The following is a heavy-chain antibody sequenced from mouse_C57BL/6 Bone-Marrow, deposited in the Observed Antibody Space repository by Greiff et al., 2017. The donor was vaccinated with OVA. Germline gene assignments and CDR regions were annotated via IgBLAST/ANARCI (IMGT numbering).Heavy chain of an antibody. D-gene: IGHD2-3*01. CDR2: ISSGGSYT. V-gene: IGHV5-6*01. Sequence: EVQLQESGGDLVKPGGSLKLSCAASGFTFSSYGMSWVRQTPDKRLEWVATISSGGSYTYYPDSVKGRFTISRDNAKNTLYLQMSSLKSEDTAMYYCASRGWLLTYWYFDVWGTGTTVTVSS. J-gene: IGHJ1*03. CDR1: GFTFSSYG. CDR3: ASRGWLLTYWYFDV.